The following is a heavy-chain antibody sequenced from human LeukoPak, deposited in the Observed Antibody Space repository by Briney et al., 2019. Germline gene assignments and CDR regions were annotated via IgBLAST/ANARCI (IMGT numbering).Heavy chain of an antibody. V-gene: IGHV3-30-3*02. J-gene: IGHJ4*02. Sequence: GGSLRLSCAASGFTFSSYAMHWVRQAPGKGLEWVAVISYDGSNKYYADSVKGRFTISRDNSKNTLYLQMNSLRAEDTAVYYCAKYMIVVVIVPYYFDYWGQGTLVTVSS. D-gene: IGHD3-22*01. CDR2: ISYDGSNK. CDR3: AKYMIVVVIVPYYFDY. CDR1: GFTFSSYA.